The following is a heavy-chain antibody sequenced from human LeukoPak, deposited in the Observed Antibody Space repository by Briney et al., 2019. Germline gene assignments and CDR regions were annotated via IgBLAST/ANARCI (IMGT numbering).Heavy chain of an antibody. CDR2: IRYDGSNK. Sequence: PGGSLRLSCAASGFTFSSYGMHWVRQAPGKGLEWVAFIRYDGSNKYYIDSVKGRFTISRDNSKHTLYLQMNSLRAEDTAVYYCAKDLRGYSYGPGTVDIWGQGTMVTVSS. CDR1: GFTFSSYG. V-gene: IGHV3-30*02. CDR3: AKDLRGYSYGPGTVDI. J-gene: IGHJ3*02. D-gene: IGHD5-18*01.